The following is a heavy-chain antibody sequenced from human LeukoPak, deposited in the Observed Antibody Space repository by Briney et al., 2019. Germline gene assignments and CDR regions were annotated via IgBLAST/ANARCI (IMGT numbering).Heavy chain of an antibody. J-gene: IGHJ4*02. CDR1: GYTFTAYA. Sequence: ASVTVSFTSSGYTFTAYAMHWVRQAPGQGLEWMGWITPSDGANYAQKFQGRVTMTRDTSMSTAYMDLNRLTSDDTAVYFCARDRYGDGFAHFDYWGQGTLVTVSS. V-gene: IGHV1-2*02. CDR3: ARDRYGDGFAHFDY. CDR2: ITPSDGA. D-gene: IGHD5-24*01.